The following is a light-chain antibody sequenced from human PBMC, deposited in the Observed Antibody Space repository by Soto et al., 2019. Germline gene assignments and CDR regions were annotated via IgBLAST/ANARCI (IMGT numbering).Light chain of an antibody. V-gene: IGKV3-20*01. CDR1: QSVRSNF. CDR3: QRYGSSPPLT. CDR2: GAS. J-gene: IGKJ4*01. Sequence: EIVLTQSPGTLSLSPGERATLSCRASQSVRSNFLAWYQQKPGQAPRLLIYGASNRATGIPDRFSGSGSGTDFTLTISRLEPEDFVVYYCQRYGSSPPLTFGGGTKWIS.